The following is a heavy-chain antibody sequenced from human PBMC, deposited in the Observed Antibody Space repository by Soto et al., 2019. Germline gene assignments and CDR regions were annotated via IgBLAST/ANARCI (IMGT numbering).Heavy chain of an antibody. D-gene: IGHD2-21*02. CDR1: GGSISSGGYY. Sequence: QVQLQESGPGLVKPSQTLSLTCTVSGGSISSGGYYWSWIRQHPGTGLEWIGYIYYSGSTYYNPSLKSRVTISVDTSKNQFSLKLSSVTAADTAVYYCATLVVVTARYFDYWGQGTLVTVSS. CDR3: ATLVVVTARYFDY. V-gene: IGHV4-31*03. J-gene: IGHJ4*02. CDR2: IYYSGST.